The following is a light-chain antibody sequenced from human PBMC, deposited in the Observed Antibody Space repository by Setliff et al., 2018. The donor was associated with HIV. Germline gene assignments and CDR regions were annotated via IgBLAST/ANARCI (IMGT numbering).Light chain of an antibody. CDR1: ISNIGSNY. V-gene: IGLV1-47*01. Sequence: QSVLTQPPSASGTPGQRVIISCSGSISNIGSNYVCWYQQLPGTAPKLLIYRNDEWPSGVPDRFSGSKSGTSASLAISGLRSEDEADYYCAAWDDSLSGVVFGGGTK. CDR3: AAWDDSLSGVV. CDR2: RND. J-gene: IGLJ2*01.